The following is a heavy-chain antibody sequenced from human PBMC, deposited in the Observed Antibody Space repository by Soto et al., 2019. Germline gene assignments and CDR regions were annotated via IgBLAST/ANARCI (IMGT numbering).Heavy chain of an antibody. Sequence: QVHLQESGPGLVKPSETLSLTCTVSGGSISSSDYYWGWIRQPPGKVLEWIGSISFGVTTYYNPSLKSRLTISIDTSTNQFSLKLSSVTAADTAVYYCATSSVSRLLNHWYFDLWGRGTLVTVSS. CDR2: ISFGVTT. J-gene: IGHJ2*01. CDR1: GGSISSSDYY. V-gene: IGHV4-39*01. CDR3: ATSSVSRLLNHWYFDL.